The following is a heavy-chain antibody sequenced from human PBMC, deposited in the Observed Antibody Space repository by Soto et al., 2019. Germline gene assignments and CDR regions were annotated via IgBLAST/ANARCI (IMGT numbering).Heavy chain of an antibody. CDR3: ARDCSGGSCYPGMDV. V-gene: IGHV3-21*01. J-gene: IGHJ6*02. D-gene: IGHD2-15*01. CDR1: GFNFNSYT. Sequence: EVQLVESGGGLVKPGGSLRLSCEASGFNFNSYTINWVRQAPGQRLEWLSSISSSGYIFSTDSVRGRFTISRDNAKNSVYLQINSLRDEDTAVYLLARDCSGGSCYPGMDVWGQGTTVTVSS. CDR2: ISSSGYI.